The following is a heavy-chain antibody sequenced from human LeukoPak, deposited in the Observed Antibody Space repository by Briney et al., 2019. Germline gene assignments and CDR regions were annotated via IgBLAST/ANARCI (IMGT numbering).Heavy chain of an antibody. Sequence: SETLSLTCTVSGGSISSGGYYWSWIRQPPGKGLEWIGYIYHSGSTYYNPSLKSRVTISVDRSKNQFSLKLSSVTAADTAVYYCARGEVGATEGFDYWGQGNPGHRLL. D-gene: IGHD1-26*01. CDR3: ARGEVGATEGFDY. J-gene: IGHJ4*02. V-gene: IGHV4-30-2*01. CDR1: GGSISSGGYY. CDR2: IYHSGST.